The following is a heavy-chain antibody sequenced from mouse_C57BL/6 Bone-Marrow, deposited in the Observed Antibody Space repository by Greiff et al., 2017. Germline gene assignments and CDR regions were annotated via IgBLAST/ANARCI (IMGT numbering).Heavy chain of an antibody. V-gene: IGHV1-81*01. CDR1: GYTFTSYG. D-gene: IGHD1-2*01. CDR2: IYPRSGNT. CDR3: ARDGPGGAY. Sequence: VQLQQSGAELARPGASVKLSCKASGYTFTSYGISWVKQRPGQGLEWIGEIYPRSGNTYYNEKFKGKATLTADKSSSTAYMELRSLTSEDSAVYFCARDGPGGAYWGQGTLVTVSA. J-gene: IGHJ3*01.